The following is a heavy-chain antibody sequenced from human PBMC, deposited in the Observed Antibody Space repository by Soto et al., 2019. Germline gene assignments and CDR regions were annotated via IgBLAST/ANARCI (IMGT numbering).Heavy chain of an antibody. CDR2: IFSGGST. V-gene: IGHV4-31*03. Sequence: SETLSLTCTVSGGSITSGGHYWTWIRQHPGKGLEWIGYIFSGGSTYYNPSLKSRVIISLDTSKNQFSLMLTSVTAADTAVYYCARDRVFQVWGQGTTVTVSS. CDR1: GGSITSGGHY. D-gene: IGHD2-21*01. CDR3: ARDRVFQV. J-gene: IGHJ6*02.